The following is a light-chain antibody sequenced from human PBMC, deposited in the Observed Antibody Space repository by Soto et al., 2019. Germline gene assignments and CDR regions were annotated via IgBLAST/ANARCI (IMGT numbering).Light chain of an antibody. CDR2: EVS. Sequence: LTQPPSASGSPGQSVTISYTGTSSDVGGYNYVSWYQQHPGKAPKLMIYEVSKRPSGVPDRFSGSKSGNTASLTVSGLQAEDEADYYCSSYAGSNNVFGTGTKVTVL. CDR3: SSYAGSNNV. J-gene: IGLJ1*01. CDR1: SSDVGGYNY. V-gene: IGLV2-8*01.